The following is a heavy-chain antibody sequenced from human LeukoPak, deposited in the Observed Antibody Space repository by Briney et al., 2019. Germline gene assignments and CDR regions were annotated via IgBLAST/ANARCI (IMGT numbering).Heavy chain of an antibody. CDR3: ARAGSYRFDY. V-gene: IGHV3-74*01. D-gene: IGHD1-26*01. CDR2: INTDGSST. Sequence: GGSLRLSCAASGFTFSSYWVHWVRQGPWKGLVWVSRINTDGSSTSYADSVKGRFTISRDNAKNTLYLQMNSLTAEDTAVYYCARAGSYRFDYWGQGTLVTVSS. CDR1: GFTFSSYW. J-gene: IGHJ4*02.